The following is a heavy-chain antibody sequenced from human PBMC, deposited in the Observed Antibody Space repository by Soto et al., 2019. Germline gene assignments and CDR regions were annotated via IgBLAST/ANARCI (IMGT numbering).Heavy chain of an antibody. CDR2: IIPIFGTA. V-gene: IGHV1-69*13. Sequence: GASVKVSCKASGGTFSSYAISWVRQAPGQGLEWMGGIIPIFGTANYAQKFQGRVTITADESTSTAYMELSSLRSEDTAVYYCARDSRGYSYGNPLDYWGQGTLVTVSS. CDR3: ARDSRGYSYGNPLDY. J-gene: IGHJ4*02. D-gene: IGHD5-18*01. CDR1: GGTFSSYA.